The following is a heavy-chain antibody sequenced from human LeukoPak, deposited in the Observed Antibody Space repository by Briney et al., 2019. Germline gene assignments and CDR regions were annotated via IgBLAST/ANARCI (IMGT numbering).Heavy chain of an antibody. CDR1: GFTFTTYA. V-gene: IGHV3-30-3*01. J-gene: IGHJ3*02. D-gene: IGHD1-26*01. Sequence: PGGSLRLSCAASGFTFTTYAMHWVRQAPGKGLEWVAAISPDGNNKYYADSVKGRFTISRDNSKNTLYLQMNSLRAEDTAVYYCARMEWELLGDAFDIWGQGTMVTVSS. CDR3: ARMEWELLGDAFDI. CDR2: ISPDGNNK.